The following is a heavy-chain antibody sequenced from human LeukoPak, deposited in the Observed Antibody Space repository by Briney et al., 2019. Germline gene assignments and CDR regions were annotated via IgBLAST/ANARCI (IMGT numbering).Heavy chain of an antibody. D-gene: IGHD2-15*01. J-gene: IGHJ6*03. CDR2: IYASGST. Sequence: PSETLSLTCAVSGGSISSGGNYWSWIRQPAGKGLEYIGRIYASGSTNYNPSLKSRVTISVDTSKNQFSLNLTSVTAADTAVYYCARDRRQCTGGSCYSERHYNYYYYMDVWGKGTTVTISS. CDR1: GGSISSGGNY. CDR3: ARDRRQCTGGSCYSERHYNYYYYMDV. V-gene: IGHV4-61*02.